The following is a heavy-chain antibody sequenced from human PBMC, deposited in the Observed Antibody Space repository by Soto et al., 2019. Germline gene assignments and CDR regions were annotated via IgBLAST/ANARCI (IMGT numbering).Heavy chain of an antibody. CDR2: ISAYNGNT. D-gene: IGHD1-1*01. CDR3: ARNVSLGGALDI. V-gene: IGHV1-18*04. J-gene: IGHJ3*02. Sequence: SSVKVSCKASGCTFTSYGISWVGQAPGQGLEWMGWISAYNGNTHYAQKLQGRVTMTTETSTSTAYMELRSLRSDDTAVYYCARNVSLGGALDIWAQGTMVPVSS. CDR1: GCTFTSYG.